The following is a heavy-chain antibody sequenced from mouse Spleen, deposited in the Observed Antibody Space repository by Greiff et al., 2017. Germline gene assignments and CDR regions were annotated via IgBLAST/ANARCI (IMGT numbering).Heavy chain of an antibody. CDR2: IDPENDAT. Sequence: EVQLQQSGTELVRSGASVKLSCTRSGFNINDYYVHWVRLRPDQGLEWIGWIDPENDATEYAPKFQGTATMTADTSSNTAYLQLNSLTSEDTAVYYCSAGINNYFDFWGQGTTLTVSS. J-gene: IGHJ2*01. V-gene: IGHV14-4*02. CDR1: GFNINDYY. CDR3: SAGINNYFDF. D-gene: IGHD1-2*01.